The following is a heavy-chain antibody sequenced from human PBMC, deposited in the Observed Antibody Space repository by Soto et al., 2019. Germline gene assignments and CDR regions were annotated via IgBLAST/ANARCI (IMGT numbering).Heavy chain of an antibody. D-gene: IGHD6-19*01. J-gene: IGHJ3*02. CDR3: AKVGGYSSGWYSQDAFDI. CDR1: GFTFDDYA. Sequence: GGSLRLSCAASGFTFDDYAMHWVRQAPGKGLEWVSGISWNSGSIGYADSVKGRFTISRDKAKNSLYLQMNSLRAEDTALYYCAKVGGYSSGWYSQDAFDIWGQGTMVTVSS. V-gene: IGHV3-9*01. CDR2: ISWNSGSI.